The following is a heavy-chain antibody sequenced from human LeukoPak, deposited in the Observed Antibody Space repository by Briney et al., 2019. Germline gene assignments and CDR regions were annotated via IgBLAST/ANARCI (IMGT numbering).Heavy chain of an antibody. D-gene: IGHD5-12*01. J-gene: IGHJ4*02. CDR2: IYYSGST. CDR1: GGSISSYY. Sequence: SETLSLTCTVSGGSISSYYWTWIRQPPGKGLEWIGNIYYSGSTNYNPSLKSRVTISVDTSKNQFSLKLSSVTAADTAVYYCARYSGYNGDLDYWGQGTLVTVSS. V-gene: IGHV4-59*01. CDR3: ARYSGYNGDLDY.